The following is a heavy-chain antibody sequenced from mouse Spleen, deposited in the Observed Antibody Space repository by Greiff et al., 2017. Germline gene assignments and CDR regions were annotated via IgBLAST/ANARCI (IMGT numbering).Heavy chain of an antibody. J-gene: IGHJ2*01. CDR3: ARSYYASYYFDY. CDR1: GYTFTEYT. Sequence: QVQLKQSGAELVKPGASVKLSCTASGYTFTEYTIHWVKQRPGQGLEWIGWFYPGSGSIKYNEKFKDKATLTADKSSSKVYMELSRLTSEDSAVYFCARSYYASYYFDYWGQGTTLTVSS. CDR2: FYPGSGSI. D-gene: IGHD1-1*01. V-gene: IGHV1-62-2*01.